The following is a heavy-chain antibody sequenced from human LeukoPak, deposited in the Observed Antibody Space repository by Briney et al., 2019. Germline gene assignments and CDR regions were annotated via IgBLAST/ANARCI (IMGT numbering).Heavy chain of an antibody. CDR3: ARTWDTAMVSPYYGMDV. D-gene: IGHD5-18*01. V-gene: IGHV1-69*13. Sequence: ASVKVSCKASGGTFSSYAISWVRQAPGQGLEWMGGIIPIFGTANYAQKFQGRVTITADESTSTAYMELSSLRSEDTAVYYCARTWDTAMVSPYYGMDVWGQGTTVTVSS. J-gene: IGHJ6*02. CDR2: IIPIFGTA. CDR1: GGTFSSYA.